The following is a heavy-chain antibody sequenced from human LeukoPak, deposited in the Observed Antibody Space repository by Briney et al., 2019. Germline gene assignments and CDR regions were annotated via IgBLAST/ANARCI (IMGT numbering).Heavy chain of an antibody. Sequence: SETLSLTCTVSGGSISSGDYYWSWIRQPPGKGLEWIGYIYYSGSTYYNPSLKSRVTISVDTSKNQFPLKLSPVTAADTAVYYCARGENRYCSSTSCPPGDYWGQGTLVTVSS. D-gene: IGHD2-2*01. J-gene: IGHJ4*02. CDR1: GGSISSGDYY. V-gene: IGHV4-30-4*01. CDR3: ARGENRYCSSTSCPPGDY. CDR2: IYYSGST.